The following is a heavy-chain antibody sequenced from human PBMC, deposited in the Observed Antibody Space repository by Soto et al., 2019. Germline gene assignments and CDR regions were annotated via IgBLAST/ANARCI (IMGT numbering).Heavy chain of an antibody. V-gene: IGHV3-23*01. CDR1: GFTFSSYA. D-gene: IGHD3-9*01. Sequence: GGSLRLSCAASGFTFSSYAMSWVRQAPGKGLEWVSAISGSGGSTYYADSVKGRFTISRDNSKNTLYLQMNSLRAEDTAVYYCAKDGRPYDILMGYFSGGRGPLVPVPS. CDR2: ISGSGGST. CDR3: AKDGRPYDILMGYFS. J-gene: IGHJ4*02.